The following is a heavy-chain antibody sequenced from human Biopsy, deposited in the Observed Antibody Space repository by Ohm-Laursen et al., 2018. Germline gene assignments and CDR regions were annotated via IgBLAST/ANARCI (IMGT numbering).Heavy chain of an antibody. Sequence: SLRLSCAASGFDFSDYSMSWVRRAPGKGLEWISYVTKGGNYRFYADSLGGRFTISRDNTKNSVDLQMDSLRADDTALYYCVVLYFGELVFWGQGLPVTVSS. J-gene: IGHJ4*02. D-gene: IGHD6-6*01. V-gene: IGHV3-21*05. CDR2: VTKGGNYR. CDR3: VVLYFGELVF. CDR1: GFDFSDYS.